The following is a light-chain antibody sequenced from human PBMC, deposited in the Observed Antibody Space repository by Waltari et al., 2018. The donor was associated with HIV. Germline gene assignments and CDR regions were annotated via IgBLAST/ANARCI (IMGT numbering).Light chain of an antibody. Sequence: EVVMTQSPGTLSVSPGDRATLSCRASQSISSNLAWYQQKPGQAPRLLLYEASRGATGVPARFSGSGFGTDFTLIITSLQFEDVAVYYCQQYNNWPRTFGQGTKVEF. CDR3: QQYNNWPRT. CDR1: QSISSN. J-gene: IGKJ1*01. V-gene: IGKV3-15*01. CDR2: EAS.